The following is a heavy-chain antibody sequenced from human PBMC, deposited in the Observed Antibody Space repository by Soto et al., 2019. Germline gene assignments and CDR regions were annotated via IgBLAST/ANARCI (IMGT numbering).Heavy chain of an antibody. D-gene: IGHD1-1*01. CDR1: GYSFTSYW. CDR2: IYPGDSDT. Sequence: GESLKISCKGSGYSFTSYWIGWVRQMPGKGLEWMGTIYPGDSDTRYSPSFQGRVTISADNSISTAYLQWSSLKASDTAMYYCARVSAGAKRPAVDGMDVWGQGTTVTVSS. CDR3: ARVSAGAKRPAVDGMDV. J-gene: IGHJ6*02. V-gene: IGHV5-51*01.